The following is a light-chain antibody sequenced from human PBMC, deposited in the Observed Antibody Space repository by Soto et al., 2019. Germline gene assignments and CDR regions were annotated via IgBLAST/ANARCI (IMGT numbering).Light chain of an antibody. J-gene: IGKJ1*01. CDR2: AAS. CDR3: QPYYISWS. Sequence: VIWRTQSPSLLSASTGDRVTISSRMSQGISSYLAWYPQKPGKAPELLIYAASTLQSGVPSRLSGSGSGTEFTLTIRSLQPEYFATYSCQPYYISWSFGQGTKVDIK. V-gene: IGKV1D-8*01. CDR1: QGISSY.